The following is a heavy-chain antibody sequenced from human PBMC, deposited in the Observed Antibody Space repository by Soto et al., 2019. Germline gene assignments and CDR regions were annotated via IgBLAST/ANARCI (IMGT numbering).Heavy chain of an antibody. CDR3: AKDITPSRLYFDWSRGPGRGNWFDP. D-gene: IGHD3-9*01. V-gene: IGHV3-30*18. CDR2: ICYDGSNK. Sequence: RLWWGAAGGTFVTYGVHWVSQAPGKGLEWVAHICYDGSNKYYADAVKGRFTISRDNAKNSLYLQMNSLRAEDTALYYCAKDITPSRLYFDWSRGPGRGNWFDPSGQGALVTLPS. J-gene: IGHJ5*02. CDR1: GGTFVTYG.